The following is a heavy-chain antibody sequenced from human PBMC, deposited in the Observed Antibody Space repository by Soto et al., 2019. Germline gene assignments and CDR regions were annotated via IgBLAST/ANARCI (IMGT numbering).Heavy chain of an antibody. CDR1: GFAFSSYA. D-gene: IGHD3-22*01. CDR3: AKAPKHYYDSSGYSSLFDY. CDR2: ISGGGDRT. V-gene: IGHV3-23*01. J-gene: IGHJ4*02. Sequence: PGGSLRLSCAASGFAFSSYAVTWVRQAPEKGLEWVSTISGGGDRTYFADSVKGRFTISRDNSKNTLYLQMNSLRAEDTAVYYCAKAPKHYYDSSGYSSLFDYWGQGSLVTVS.